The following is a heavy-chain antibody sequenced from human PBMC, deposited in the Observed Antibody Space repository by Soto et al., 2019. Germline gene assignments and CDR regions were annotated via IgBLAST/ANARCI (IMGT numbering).Heavy chain of an antibody. CDR3: ARDRRSNMEVRGVSWFDP. Sequence: QVQLQESGPGLVKPSETLSLTCTVSGGSISSYYWSWIRQPPGKGLEWIGYIYYSGSTNYNPSLKSRVTISVDTSKHQFSLKLSSVTAADTAVYYCARDRRSNMEVRGVSWFDPWGQGTLVTVSS. J-gene: IGHJ5*02. V-gene: IGHV4-59*01. CDR2: IYYSGST. D-gene: IGHD3-10*01. CDR1: GGSISSYY.